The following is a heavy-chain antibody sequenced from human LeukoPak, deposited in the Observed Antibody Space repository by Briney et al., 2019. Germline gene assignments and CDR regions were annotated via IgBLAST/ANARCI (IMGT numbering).Heavy chain of an antibody. CDR2: LYSGGNT. CDR3: ARDLMRLGELWEAFDI. D-gene: IGHD3-16*01. CDR1: GLTVRSNY. V-gene: IGHV3-53*01. J-gene: IGHJ3*02. Sequence: GGSLRLFCGVCGLTVRSNYMLCVRHARGKGRECVSDLYSGGNTYYADSVKGRSTIYRDNPKNTLYLQMNSLRAEDTAVYYCARDLMRLGELWEAFDIWGQGTMVTVSS.